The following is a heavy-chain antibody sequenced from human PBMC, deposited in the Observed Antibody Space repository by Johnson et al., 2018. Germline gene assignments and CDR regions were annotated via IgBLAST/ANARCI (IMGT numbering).Heavy chain of an antibody. CDR2: INHSGST. Sequence: QVQLQQWGAGLLKPSETLSLTCAVYGGSFSGYYWSWIRQPPGKGLEWIGEINHSGSTNYNPSLKSRVTISVDTSKNQFSLKLSSVTAADTAVYYCARVAYDSSGYYYYGMDVWGQGTTVTVSS. D-gene: IGHD3-22*01. CDR1: GGSFSGYY. V-gene: IGHV4-34*01. CDR3: ARVAYDSSGYYYYGMDV. J-gene: IGHJ6*02.